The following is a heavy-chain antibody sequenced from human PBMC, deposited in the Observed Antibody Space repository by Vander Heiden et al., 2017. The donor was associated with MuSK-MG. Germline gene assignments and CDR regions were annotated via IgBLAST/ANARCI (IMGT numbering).Heavy chain of an antibody. Sequence: EVQLVESGGGLVQPGGSLRLSCAASGFTFNNYWMTWVRRAPGKGLEWVANIKQDGSEKYYVDSVKGRFTISRDNVYNLVYLQMSSLRADDTALYYCARDATVTLGSYYYHYYMDVWGKGTTVTVSS. CDR3: ARDATVTLGSYYYHYYMDV. CDR2: IKQDGSEK. D-gene: IGHD4-17*01. CDR1: GFTFNNYW. V-gene: IGHV3-7*01. J-gene: IGHJ6*03.